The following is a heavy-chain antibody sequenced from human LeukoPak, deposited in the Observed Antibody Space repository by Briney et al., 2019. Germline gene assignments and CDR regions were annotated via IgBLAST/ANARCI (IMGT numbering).Heavy chain of an antibody. CDR3: ARETPTGSYFGY. CDR2: INPNSGGT. D-gene: IGHD1-26*01. Sequence: ASMKVSCKASGYSFTGYYIHWVRQAPGQGLQWMGWINPNSGGTKYAQKFQGRVTMTRDTSISTASMELSSLRSDDTAVYYCARETPTGSYFGYWGQGTLVTVSS. J-gene: IGHJ4*02. CDR1: GYSFTGYY. V-gene: IGHV1-2*02.